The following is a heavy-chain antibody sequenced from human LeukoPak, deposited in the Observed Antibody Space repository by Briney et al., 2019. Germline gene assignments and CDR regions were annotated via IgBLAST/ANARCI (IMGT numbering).Heavy chain of an antibody. CDR2: FHPEDGET. D-gene: IGHD3-9*01. V-gene: IGHV1-24*01. Sequence: GPSVKVSCKVSGYTLTELSMHWVRQAPGKGLEWMGGFHPEDGETIYAQRFQGRITMTEDTSTNTANMELNSLTSEDTAVYYCATDRLNYDILTGYCSRPSWDAFDIWGQGTMVTVSS. J-gene: IGHJ3*02. CDR3: ATDRLNYDILTGYCSRPSWDAFDI. CDR1: GYTLTELS.